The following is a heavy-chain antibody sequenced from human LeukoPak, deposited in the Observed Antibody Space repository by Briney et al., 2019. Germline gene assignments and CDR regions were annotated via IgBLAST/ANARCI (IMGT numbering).Heavy chain of an antibody. CDR2: ISSSSSYK. CDR3: ARDARIAAAVGNWFDP. V-gene: IGHV3-21*01. J-gene: IGHJ5*02. CDR1: GFTFSSYS. Sequence: GGSLRLSCAASGFTFSSYSMNWVRQAPGKGLEWVSSISSSSSYKYYADSVKGRFTISRDNAKNSLYLQMNSLRAEDTAVYYCARDARIAAAVGNWFDPWGQGTLVTVSS. D-gene: IGHD6-13*01.